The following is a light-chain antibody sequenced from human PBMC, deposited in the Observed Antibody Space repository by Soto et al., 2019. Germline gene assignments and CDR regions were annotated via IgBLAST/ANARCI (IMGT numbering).Light chain of an antibody. J-gene: IGKJ5*01. CDR2: GAS. CDR3: QQYINSPIT. CDR1: QSVTSSF. V-gene: IGKV3-20*01. Sequence: EIVLTQSPGTLSLSPGERATLSCRASQSVTSSFLAWFQQKPGQAPRLLIYGASSRATGIPDRFSGSGSGTDFTLTVSRLEPKDFAVYYCQQYINSPITFGQGTQLEIK.